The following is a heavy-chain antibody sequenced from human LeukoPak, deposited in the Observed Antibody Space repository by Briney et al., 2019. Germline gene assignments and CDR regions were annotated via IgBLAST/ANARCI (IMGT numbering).Heavy chain of an antibody. CDR3: AIVVAARQGTIDP. CDR2: IYSGGST. Sequence: GSLRLSCAASGFTVSSNYMSWVRQAPGKGLEWVSVIYSGGSTYYADSVKGQFTISRDNSKNTLYVQMNSLRAEDTAVYYCAIVVAARQGTIDPWGQGTLVTISS. D-gene: IGHD6-6*01. V-gene: IGHV3-53*01. CDR1: GFTVSSNY. J-gene: IGHJ5*02.